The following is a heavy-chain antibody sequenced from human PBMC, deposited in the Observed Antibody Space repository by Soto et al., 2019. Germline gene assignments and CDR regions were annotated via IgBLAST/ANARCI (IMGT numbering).Heavy chain of an antibody. Sequence: SETLSLTCTVSGASISSYYWSWIRQPPGKGLEWIGYIYYSGSTNYNPSLKSRVTISVDTSKNQFSLKVSSVTATDTAVYYCARDLGYSSGWYYWGQGTLVT. CDR2: IYYSGST. D-gene: IGHD6-19*01. J-gene: IGHJ4*02. CDR3: ARDLGYSSGWYY. V-gene: IGHV4-59*01. CDR1: GASISSYY.